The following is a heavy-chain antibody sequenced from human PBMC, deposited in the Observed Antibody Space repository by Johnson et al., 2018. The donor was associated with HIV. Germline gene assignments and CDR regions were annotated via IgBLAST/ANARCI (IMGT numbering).Heavy chain of an antibody. CDR1: GFTFDDYG. Sequence: VQLVESGGGVVRPGGSLRLSCAASGFTFDDYGMSWVRQVPGKGLEWVSSINWNGGNTRYADSVKGRFTISRDNAKNSLYVQMNSLRAEDTALYYWSRVSSSSLIDAFDIWGQGTMVTVSS. V-gene: IGHV3-20*04. J-gene: IGHJ3*02. D-gene: IGHD6-6*01. CDR3: SRVSSSSLIDAFDI. CDR2: INWNGGNT.